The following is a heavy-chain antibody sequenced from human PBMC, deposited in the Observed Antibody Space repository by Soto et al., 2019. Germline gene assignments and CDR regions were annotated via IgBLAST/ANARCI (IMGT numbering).Heavy chain of an antibody. V-gene: IGHV6-1*01. Sequence: PSQTLSLTCAISGDSVSSNSAAWNWIRQSPSRGLEWLGRTYYRSKWYNDYAVSVKSRVTINPDTSKNQFSLQLNSVTPEDTAVYYCARDRRGYSYGLPYYYYGMDVWGQGTTVTVSS. CDR2: TYYRSKWYN. D-gene: IGHD5-18*01. J-gene: IGHJ6*02. CDR1: GDSVSSNSAA. CDR3: ARDRRGYSYGLPYYYYGMDV.